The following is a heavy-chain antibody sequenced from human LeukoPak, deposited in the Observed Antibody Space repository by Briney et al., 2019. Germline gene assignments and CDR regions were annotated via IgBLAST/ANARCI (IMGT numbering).Heavy chain of an antibody. D-gene: IGHD2-2*01. J-gene: IGHJ4*02. CDR1: GFTFDDYA. Sequence: GGSLRLSCAASGFTFDDYAMHWVRQVPGKGLEWVPVITWNGGVTYYADSVKGRFTISRDNSENSLYLRMNSLRAEDTALYYCAWGLYHFDYWGQGTLVAVSS. CDR3: AWGLYHFDY. V-gene: IGHV3-43D*03. CDR2: ITWNGGVT.